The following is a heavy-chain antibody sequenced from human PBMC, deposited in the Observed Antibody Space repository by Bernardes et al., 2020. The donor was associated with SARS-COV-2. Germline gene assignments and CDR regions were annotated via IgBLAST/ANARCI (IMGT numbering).Heavy chain of an antibody. CDR3: VRDKPREGLDV. J-gene: IGHJ6*02. Sequence: GGSLRLSCSVSGFTFDAFNMNWVRQAPGKGLEWIAFIDNRVTHTAESVRGRFTISRDSATNSVYLQMNSLRGEDTAVYYCVRDKPREGLDVWGQGTTVIVSS. CDR2: IDNRVT. CDR1: GFTFDAFN. V-gene: IGHV3-21*05.